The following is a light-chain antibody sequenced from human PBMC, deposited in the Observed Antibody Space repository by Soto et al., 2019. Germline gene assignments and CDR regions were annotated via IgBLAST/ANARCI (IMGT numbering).Light chain of an antibody. V-gene: IGLV2-18*02. CDR3: SSYTSSSTPGV. CDR2: DVS. Sequence: QSALTQPPSVSGSPGQSVTISCTGTSSDVGRSNRVSWYQQPPGAAPKLIIYDVSNRPSGVPDRFSGSKSGNTASLTISGLQAEDEADYYCSSYTSSSTPGVFGTGTKLTVL. CDR1: SSDVGRSNR. J-gene: IGLJ1*01.